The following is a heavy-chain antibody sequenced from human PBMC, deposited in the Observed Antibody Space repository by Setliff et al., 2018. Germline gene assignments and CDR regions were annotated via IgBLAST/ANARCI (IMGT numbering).Heavy chain of an antibody. CDR3: ARVYAYSYGFDS. CDR1: GGSFSGYY. D-gene: IGHD5-18*01. V-gene: IGHV4-34*12. CDR2: IIHSGST. Sequence: NPSETLSLTCAVYGGSFSGYYWSWIRQPPGKRLEWIGEIIHSGSTNYNPSLKSRVTISMDTSKNQFSLKVSSVTAADTAVYYCARVYAYSYGFDSWGQGTQVTVSS. J-gene: IGHJ4*02.